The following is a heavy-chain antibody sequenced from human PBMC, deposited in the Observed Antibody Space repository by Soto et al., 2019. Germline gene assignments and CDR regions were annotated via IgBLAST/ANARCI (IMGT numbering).Heavy chain of an antibody. CDR2: LSDSGGSI. Sequence: EVQLLESGGGLVQPGGSLRLSCTASGFTFSRHAMTWVRQAPGKGLEWVSGLSDSGGSIYYADSVKGRFTISRDNSMNTLYLQMKALKSEDTAVYYCAKVCSSWDAGFFDLWGQGTLVTFSA. D-gene: IGHD6-13*01. V-gene: IGHV3-23*01. CDR3: AKVCSSWDAGFFDL. J-gene: IGHJ4*02. CDR1: GFTFSRHA.